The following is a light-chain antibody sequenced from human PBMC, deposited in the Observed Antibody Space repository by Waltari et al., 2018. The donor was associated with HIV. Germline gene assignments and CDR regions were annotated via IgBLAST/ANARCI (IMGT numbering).Light chain of an antibody. CDR2: RDN. CDR1: NMGRHT. CDR3: QVRVSNTVV. Sequence: SYELTQPLSVSVALGQTATITCGGNNMGRHTVCWYQQKPGQAPVLIIYRDNTRPSGIPERFSGSNSGNTATLTIRRAQAGDEADYYCQVRVSNTVVFGGGTNLTVL. V-gene: IGLV3-9*01. J-gene: IGLJ2*01.